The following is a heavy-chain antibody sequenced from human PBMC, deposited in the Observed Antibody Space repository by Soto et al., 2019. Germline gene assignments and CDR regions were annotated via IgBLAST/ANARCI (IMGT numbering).Heavy chain of an antibody. CDR1: GFTFSSYG. CDR2: ISYDGSNK. J-gene: IGHJ1*01. CDR3: ATSGSCSGVAY. Sequence: QVQLVESGGGVVQPGRSLRLSCAASGFTFSSYGMHWVRQAPGKGLEWVAVISYDGSNKYYADSVKGRFTIGRDNSKNTLYLQMNSLRAEDTAVYYCATSGSCSGVAYLGEGTLFTAS. V-gene: IGHV3-30*03. D-gene: IGHD1-26*01.